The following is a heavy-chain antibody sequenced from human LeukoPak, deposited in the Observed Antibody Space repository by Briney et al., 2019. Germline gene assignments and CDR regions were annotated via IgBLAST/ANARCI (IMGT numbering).Heavy chain of an antibody. CDR3: ASSGSGKSWFDP. J-gene: IGHJ5*02. V-gene: IGHV3-30*04. CDR1: GFTFSSYA. Sequence: GGSLRLSCAASGFTFSSYAMHWVRQAPGKGLEWVAVISYDGSNKYYADSVKGRFTISRDNSKNTLYLQTNSLRAEDTAVYYCASSGSGKSWFDPWGQGTLVTVSS. D-gene: IGHD3-10*01. CDR2: ISYDGSNK.